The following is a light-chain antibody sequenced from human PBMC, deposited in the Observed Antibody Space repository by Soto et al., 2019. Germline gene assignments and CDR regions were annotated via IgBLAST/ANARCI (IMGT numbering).Light chain of an antibody. V-gene: IGKV1-33*01. CDR3: HQYGYYPQHT. Sequence: IQLTQSPSSLSASVGDRVTITCQACEDIRNFLNWYQQKPGKAPRLLIFDAPHLRTGVPSRFSGSRSATYYTFTISSLQTKDIAADYCHQYGYYPQHTCGGGSKLEIK. CDR1: EDIRNF. J-gene: IGKJ4*01. CDR2: DAP.